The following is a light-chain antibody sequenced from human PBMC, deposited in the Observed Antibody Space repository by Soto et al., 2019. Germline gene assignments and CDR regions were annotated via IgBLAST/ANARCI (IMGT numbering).Light chain of an antibody. V-gene: IGLV2-8*01. CDR2: DVT. Sequence: QSALTQPPSASGSPGQSVTISCTGASSDVGGYNFVSWYQQHPGKAPKLMIYDVTKRPSGVPDRFSGSKSGNTASLTVSGLKVDDEADYYCSADAGSSIPLAFGGGTKLTVL. CDR3: SADAGSSIPLA. CDR1: SSDVGGYNF. J-gene: IGLJ2*01.